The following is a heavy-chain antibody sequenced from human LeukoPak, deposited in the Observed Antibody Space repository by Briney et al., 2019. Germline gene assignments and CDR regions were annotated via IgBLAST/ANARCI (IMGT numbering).Heavy chain of an antibody. CDR3: ARSTATDLYYFDY. Sequence: GASVKVSCKTSGYTFTGYYMHWVRQAPGQGLEWMGWINPNSGGTNYAQKFQGRVTMTRDTSISTAFMELSRLRSDDTAVYYCARSTATDLYYFDYWGQGTLVTVSS. CDR1: GYTFTGYY. D-gene: IGHD4-11*01. V-gene: IGHV1-2*02. J-gene: IGHJ4*02. CDR2: INPNSGGT.